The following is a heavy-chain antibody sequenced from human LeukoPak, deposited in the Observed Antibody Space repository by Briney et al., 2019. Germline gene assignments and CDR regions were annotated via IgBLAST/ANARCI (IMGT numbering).Heavy chain of an antibody. V-gene: IGHV3-23*01. D-gene: IGHD4-17*01. CDR2: ILADADGGRT. Sequence: GSLRLSCAASGFTFGGFTMAWVRQTSGKGLEWLSGILADADGGRTYYADSVKGRFTIYRDNSKNTLYLQMNNLRADDTAVYFCAKDLNYGDGRWEFDPWGQGTLVTV. J-gene: IGHJ5*02. CDR3: AKDLNYGDGRWEFDP. CDR1: GFTFGGFT.